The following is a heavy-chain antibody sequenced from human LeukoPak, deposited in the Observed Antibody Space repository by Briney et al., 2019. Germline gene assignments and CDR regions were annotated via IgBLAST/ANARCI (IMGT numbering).Heavy chain of an antibody. D-gene: IGHD4-17*01. CDR3: AREPNTYGDFLFDY. J-gene: IGHJ4*02. CDR2: ISSSGSTI. V-gene: IGHV3-48*03. CDR1: GFTFSSYE. Sequence: GGSLRLSCAASGFTFSSYEMNWVRQAPGKGLEWVSYISSSGSTIHYADSVKGRFTISRDNAKNSLYLQMNTLSAEDTAVYYCAREPNTYGDFLFDYWGQGTLVTVSS.